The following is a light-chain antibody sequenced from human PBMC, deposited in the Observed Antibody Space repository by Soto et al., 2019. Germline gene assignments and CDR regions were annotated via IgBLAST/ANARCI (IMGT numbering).Light chain of an antibody. V-gene: IGLV2-14*01. CDR3: SSYTSSNTLV. CDR1: SSDVGGYKY. CDR2: VVT. Sequence: QSALTQPASVSGSPGQSITISCTGSSSDVGGYKYVSWYQQHPGKAPKLMIYVVTNRPSGVSNRFSGSKSGNTASLTISGLQAEDEADYYCSSYTSSNTLVFGGGTKLTVL. J-gene: IGLJ2*01.